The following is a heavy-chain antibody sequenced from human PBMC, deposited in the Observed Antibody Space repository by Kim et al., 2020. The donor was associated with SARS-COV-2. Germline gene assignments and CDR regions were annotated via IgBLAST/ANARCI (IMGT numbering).Heavy chain of an antibody. CDR2: IKGDGSTI. CDR3: ARSHWFDP. V-gene: IGHV3-74*01. CDR1: GFTFSSSW. J-gene: IGHJ5*02. Sequence: GGSLRLSCAASGFTFSSSWMHWVRQAPGKGLVWVSRIKGDGSTIYYADSVKGRFTTSRDNAKNTLYLQMNSLRADDTAVYYCARSHWFDPLGPGTMVTVS.